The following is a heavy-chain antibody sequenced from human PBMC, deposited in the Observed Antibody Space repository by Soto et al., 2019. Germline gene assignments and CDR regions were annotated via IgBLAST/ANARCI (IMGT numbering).Heavy chain of an antibody. CDR3: ARLKTYYDFWSGYYRHSRAHDAFDI. CDR1: GYSFAGYW. D-gene: IGHD3-3*01. V-gene: IGHV5-10-1*01. CDR2: IDPSDSQT. J-gene: IGHJ3*02. Sequence: PGESLKISCKGSGYSFAGYWITWVRQKPGKGLEWMGRIDPSDSQTYYSPSFRGHVTISATKSITTVFLQWSSLRASDTAMYYCARLKTYYDFWSGYYRHSRAHDAFDIWGQGTMVTVSS.